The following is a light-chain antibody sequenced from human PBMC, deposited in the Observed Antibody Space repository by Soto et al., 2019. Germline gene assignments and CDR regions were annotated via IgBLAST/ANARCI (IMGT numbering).Light chain of an antibody. Sequence: EIVLTQSPATLSLSPGERGTLSCRASESVTNYLAWYQQKPGQAPRLLVYDVSNRATGIPARFSGGGSGTDFTLTISNLEPEDFAVYYCQQRSYWPWTFGQGPKVQIK. CDR3: QQRSYWPWT. CDR2: DVS. CDR1: ESVTNY. V-gene: IGKV3-11*01. J-gene: IGKJ1*01.